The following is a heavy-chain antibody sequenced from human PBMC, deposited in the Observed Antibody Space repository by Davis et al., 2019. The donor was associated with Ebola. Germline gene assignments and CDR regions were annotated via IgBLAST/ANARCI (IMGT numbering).Heavy chain of an antibody. CDR2: IYSSGIT. Sequence: SETLSLTCSVSGVSITNNYFSWIRQSPGKGLEWIGYIYSSGITNYNPSLKSRVTISIDTSESQLSLKVSSVTAADTAVYYCAREDASSTSADYWGQGILVTVSS. J-gene: IGHJ4*02. CDR1: GVSITNNY. V-gene: IGHV4-59*01. D-gene: IGHD2-15*01. CDR3: AREDASSTSADY.